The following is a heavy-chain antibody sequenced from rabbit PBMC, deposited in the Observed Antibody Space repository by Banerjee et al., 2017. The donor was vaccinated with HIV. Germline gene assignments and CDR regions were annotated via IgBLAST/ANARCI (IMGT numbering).Heavy chain of an antibody. CDR1: GFDFSSSYC. D-gene: IGHD6-1*01. V-gene: IGHV1S43*01. CDR2: IYTSSAGT. J-gene: IGHJ4*01. Sequence: QQQLEESGGGLVKPGGTLTLTCKASGFDFSSSYCMCWVRQAPGKGLEWIGCIYTSSAGTWYASWVNGRFTISRSTSLNTVDLRMTSLTAADTATHFCARGSDCTYGYTDCAFRLWGQGTLVTVS. CDR3: ARGSDCTYGYTDCAFRL.